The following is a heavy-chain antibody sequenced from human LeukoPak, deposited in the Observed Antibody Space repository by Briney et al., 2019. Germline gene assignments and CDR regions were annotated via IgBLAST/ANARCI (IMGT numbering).Heavy chain of an antibody. CDR1: GYTFTDYY. CDR3: ARANFLYCSSTTCLFDY. CDR2: INPNDGDT. J-gene: IGHJ4*02. V-gene: IGHV1-2*02. Sequence: ASVKVSCKASGYTFTDYYMHWVRQAPGQGFEWMGWINPNDGDTNYAQKFQGRVTMTRDTSISTAHMEVSRLRSDDTAVYYCARANFLYCSSTTCLFDYWGQGTLVPSRQ. D-gene: IGHD2-2*01.